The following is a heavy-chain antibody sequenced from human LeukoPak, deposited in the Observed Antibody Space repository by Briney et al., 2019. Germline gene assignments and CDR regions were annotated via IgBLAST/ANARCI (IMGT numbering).Heavy chain of an antibody. CDR3: ARQYLLRRTGAFDI. Sequence: PSETLSLTCTVSGGSISSSSYYWGWIRQPPGKGLEWIGSIYYSGSTYYNPSLKSRVTISVDTSKNQFSLKLSFVTAADTAVYYCARQYLLRRTGAFDIWGQGTMVTVSS. J-gene: IGHJ3*02. CDR1: GGSISSSSYY. D-gene: IGHD1-14*01. CDR2: IYYSGST. V-gene: IGHV4-39*01.